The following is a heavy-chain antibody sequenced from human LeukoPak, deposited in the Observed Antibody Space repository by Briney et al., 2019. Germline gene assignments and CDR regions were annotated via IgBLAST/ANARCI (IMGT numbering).Heavy chain of an antibody. J-gene: IGHJ4*02. V-gene: IGHV4-59*01. Sequence: SETLSLTCPVSGGSISSYYWSWIRQPPGKGLEWIGYIYYSGSTNYNPSLKSRVTISVDTSKNQFSLKLSSVTAADTAVYYCAREGLGSYDYWGQGTLVTVSS. CDR2: IYYSGST. CDR1: GGSISSYY. D-gene: IGHD3-10*01. CDR3: AREGLGSYDY.